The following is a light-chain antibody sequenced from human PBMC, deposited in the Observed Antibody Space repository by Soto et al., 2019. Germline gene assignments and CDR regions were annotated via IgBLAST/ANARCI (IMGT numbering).Light chain of an antibody. Sequence: EIVLTQSPGTLSLSPGERATLSCRASQSITNNYLAWYQQKPGQAPRLLIYGASSRATGIPDRFSGSGSGPDFALTISRLEPEDFAVYYCQQYGSSPRTFGQGTKVEIK. CDR1: QSITNNY. CDR3: QQYGSSPRT. J-gene: IGKJ1*01. V-gene: IGKV3-20*01. CDR2: GAS.